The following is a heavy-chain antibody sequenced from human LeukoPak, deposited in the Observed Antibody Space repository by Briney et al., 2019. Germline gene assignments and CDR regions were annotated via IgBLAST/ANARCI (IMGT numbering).Heavy chain of an antibody. Sequence: GGSLRLSCAPSGFTFSSYSMNWVRQAPGKGLEWVSSISSGSRYIYYADSVKGRFTISRDNAKNSLYLRMNNLRAEDTAVYYCARDGTTRFDYWGQGTLVTVTS. D-gene: IGHD4-17*01. CDR3: ARDGTTRFDY. V-gene: IGHV3-21*06. J-gene: IGHJ4*02. CDR1: GFTFSSYS. CDR2: ISSGSRYI.